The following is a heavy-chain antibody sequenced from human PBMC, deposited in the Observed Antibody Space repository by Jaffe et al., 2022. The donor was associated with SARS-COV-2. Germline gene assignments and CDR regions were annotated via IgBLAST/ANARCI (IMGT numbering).Heavy chain of an antibody. CDR1: GFSFSSYW. CDR2: IKQDGGEE. Sequence: EVQLVQSGGGLVQPGGSLRLSCVVSGFSFSSYWMSWVRQAPGKGPEWVANIKQDGGEEFYVDSVKGRFTISRDNAKNSLYLQMNSLRVEDTAVYYCAREDNSNYVFWGQGTLVTVSS. D-gene: IGHD4-4*01. J-gene: IGHJ4*02. CDR3: AREDNSNYVF. V-gene: IGHV3-7*01.